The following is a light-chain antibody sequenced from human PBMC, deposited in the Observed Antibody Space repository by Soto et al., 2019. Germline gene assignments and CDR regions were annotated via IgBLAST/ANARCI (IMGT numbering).Light chain of an antibody. Sequence: QAVVTQESSLTVSPGGTVTVTCGSSTGAVTSGHWPYWFQQRPGPAPRTLIDDTNNKHSWTPGRFSGSSPGGKAALTLSGAQPEDEADYYCCLSHGGVVVFGGGTKLTVL. V-gene: IGLV7-46*01. CDR1: TGAVTSGHW. CDR2: DTN. J-gene: IGLJ2*01. CDR3: CLSHGGVVV.